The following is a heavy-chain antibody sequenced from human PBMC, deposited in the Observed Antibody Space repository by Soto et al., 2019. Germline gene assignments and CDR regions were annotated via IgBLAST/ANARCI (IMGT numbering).Heavy chain of an antibody. V-gene: IGHV3-15*07. D-gene: IGHD2-21*02. CDR1: GFTFSNAW. CDR3: TTDFSVLTAIPQYFQH. J-gene: IGHJ1*01. Sequence: EVQLVESGGGLVKPGGSLRLSCAASGFTFSNAWMNWVRQAPGKGLEWVGRIKSKTDGGITDYAAPVKGRFTISRDDSKNTLYLQMTSLKPEDTAVYYCTTDFSVLTAIPQYFQHWGQGTLVTVSS. CDR2: IKSKTDGGIT.